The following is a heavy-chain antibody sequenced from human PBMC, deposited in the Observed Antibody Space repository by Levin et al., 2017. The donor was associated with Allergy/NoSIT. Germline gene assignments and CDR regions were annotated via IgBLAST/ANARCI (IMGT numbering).Heavy chain of an antibody. D-gene: IGHD5-12*01. CDR1: GGTFSSYA. CDR2: IIPILGIA. CDR3: ARDLRRVVATISYYYGMDV. J-gene: IGHJ6*02. V-gene: IGHV1-69*04. Sequence: ASVKVSCKASGGTFSSYAISWVRQAPGQGLEWMGRIIPILGIANYAQKFQGRVTITADKSTSTAYMELSSLRSEDTAVYYCARDLRRVVATISYYYGMDVWGQGTTVTVSS.